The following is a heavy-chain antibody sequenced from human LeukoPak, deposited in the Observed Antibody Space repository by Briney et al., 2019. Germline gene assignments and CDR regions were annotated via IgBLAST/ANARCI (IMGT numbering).Heavy chain of an antibody. D-gene: IGHD1-26*01. J-gene: IGHJ4*02. CDR3: ARDSGSYYTPAYFDY. V-gene: IGHV3-23*01. CDR2: ISGSGGTI. Sequence: PGGSLRLSCAASGFSFYNYAMSWVRQAPGKGLEWLSGISGSGGTIYYVDSVKGRFTISRDNSKNTLYLQMNSLRAEDTAVYYCARDSGSYYTPAYFDYWGQGTLVTVSS. CDR1: GFSFYNYA.